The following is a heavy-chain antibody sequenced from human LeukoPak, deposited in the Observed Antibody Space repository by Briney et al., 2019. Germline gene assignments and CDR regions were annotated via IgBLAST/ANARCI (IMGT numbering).Heavy chain of an antibody. CDR1: GYTFTSYY. D-gene: IGHD6-19*01. CDR2: INPSGGST. V-gene: IGHV1-46*01. CDR3: ALTWGVAGTRIDY. Sequence: ASVKVSCKASGYTFTSYYMHWVRQAPGQGLEWMGIINPSGGSTSYAQKFQGRVTMTRDMSTSTVYMELSSLRSEDTAVYYCALTWGVAGTRIDYWGQGTLVTVSS. J-gene: IGHJ4*02.